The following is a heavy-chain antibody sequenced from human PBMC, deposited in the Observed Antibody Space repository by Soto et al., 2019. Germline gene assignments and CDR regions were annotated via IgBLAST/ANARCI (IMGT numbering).Heavy chain of an antibody. CDR1: GYALAKYY. J-gene: IGHJ3*02. V-gene: IGHV1-46*01. Sequence: SLNGDWKTAGYALAKYYVDGVPQTPGQGLEWMGIINPSGGSTSYAQKFQGRVTMTRDTSTSTVYMELSSWRSEDTAVYYCARTLYYYDSSGPEGAFDIWGQGTMVTVSS. CDR3: ARTLYYYDSSGPEGAFDI. D-gene: IGHD3-22*01. CDR2: INPSGGST.